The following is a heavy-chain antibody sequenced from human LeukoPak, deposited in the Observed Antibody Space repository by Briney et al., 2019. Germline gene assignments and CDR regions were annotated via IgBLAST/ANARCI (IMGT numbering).Heavy chain of an antibody. Sequence: ASVKVSCKASGYTFTSYYMHWVRQAPGQGPEWMGIINPSGGSTSYAQKFQGRVTMTRDTSTSTVYMELSSLRSEDTAVYYCARDRLMGTFDYWGQGTLVTVSS. CDR1: GYTFTSYY. J-gene: IGHJ4*02. CDR2: INPSGGST. D-gene: IGHD3-16*01. CDR3: ARDRLMGTFDY. V-gene: IGHV1-46*01.